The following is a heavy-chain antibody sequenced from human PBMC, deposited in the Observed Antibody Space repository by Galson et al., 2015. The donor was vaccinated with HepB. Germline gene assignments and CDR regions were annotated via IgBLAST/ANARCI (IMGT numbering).Heavy chain of an antibody. D-gene: IGHD2-21*02. CDR1: GFTVSSNH. CDR3: ASLGVTKGADAFDM. J-gene: IGHJ3*02. Sequence: SLRLSCAASGFTVSSNHMTWVRQAPGKGLEWVSVIYSGRITYYADSVKGRFTISRHNSKNTLYLQMNSLRTEDTAVYYCASLGVTKGADAFDMWGQGTLVTVSS. V-gene: IGHV3-53*04. CDR2: IYSGRIT.